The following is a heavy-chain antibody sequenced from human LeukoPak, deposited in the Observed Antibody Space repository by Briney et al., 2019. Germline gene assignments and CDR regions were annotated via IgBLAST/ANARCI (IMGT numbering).Heavy chain of an antibody. Sequence: GESLKISCKGSGYSFTSYWIGWVRQMPGKGLKWMGIIYPGDSDTRYSPSFQGQVTISADKSISTAYLQWSSLKASDTAVYYCARPLNYYDSSGYIDYWGQGTLVTVSS. CDR1: GYSFTSYW. CDR2: IYPGDSDT. V-gene: IGHV5-51*01. CDR3: ARPLNYYDSSGYIDY. J-gene: IGHJ4*02. D-gene: IGHD3-22*01.